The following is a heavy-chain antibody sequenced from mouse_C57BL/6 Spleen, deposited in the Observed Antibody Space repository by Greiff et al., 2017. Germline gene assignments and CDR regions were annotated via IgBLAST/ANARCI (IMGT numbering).Heavy chain of an antibody. J-gene: IGHJ1*03. D-gene: IGHD1-1*01. CDR2: IFPGSGST. V-gene: IGHV1-9*01. Sequence: VQLQQSGAELMKPGASVKLSCKATGYTFTGYWIEWVKQRPGHGLEWIGEIFPGSGSTNYNEKFKGKATFTADPSSNTAYMQLSSLTTGDSAMYDCARSPLDYGSSYWWCVDVWGTGTTVTVSS. CDR1: GYTFTGYW. CDR3: ARSPLDYGSSYWWCVDV.